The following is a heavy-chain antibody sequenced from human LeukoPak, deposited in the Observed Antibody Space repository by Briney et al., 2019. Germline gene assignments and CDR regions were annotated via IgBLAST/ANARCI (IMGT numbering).Heavy chain of an antibody. CDR2: IKEDGSEK. J-gene: IGHJ4*02. CDR3: ASGSSGDY. CDR1: RFTFSSYW. D-gene: IGHD6-25*01. V-gene: IGHV3-7*02. Sequence: GGSLRLSCAASRFTFSSYWMTWVRQAPGKGLEWMANIKEDGSEKYYVDSVKGRFTISRDNAKNSLYLQMNSLRVEDTAVYYCASGSSGDYWGQGTLVTVSS.